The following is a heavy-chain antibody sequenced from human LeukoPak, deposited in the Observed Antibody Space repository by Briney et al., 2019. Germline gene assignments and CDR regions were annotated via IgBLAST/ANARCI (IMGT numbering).Heavy chain of an antibody. CDR2: INHSGST. CDR3: ARGLRRGYSYGQGIDY. D-gene: IGHD5-18*01. V-gene: IGHV4-39*07. J-gene: IGHJ4*02. CDR1: GGSISSGGYY. Sequence: SETLSLTCTVSGGSISSGGYYWSWIRQPPGKGLEWIGEINHSGSTNYNPSLKSRVTISVDTSKNQFSLKLSSVTAADTAVYYCARGLRRGYSYGQGIDYWGQGTLVTVSS.